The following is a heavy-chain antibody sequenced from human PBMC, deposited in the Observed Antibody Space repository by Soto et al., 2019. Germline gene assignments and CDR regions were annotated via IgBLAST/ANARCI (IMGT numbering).Heavy chain of an antibody. D-gene: IGHD6-19*01. CDR3: ARLGSIAEDGTPDY. J-gene: IGHJ4*02. V-gene: IGHV3-11*01. Sequence: GGSLRLSCAASCLTFSDYYMSWMRQSPEKVLEWVSYVSGDGGAKSYADSVKGRFSISRDNAKNSLYLQMNSLRAEDTAVYYCARLGSIAEDGTPDYWGQGTLVTVSS. CDR1: CLTFSDYY. CDR2: VSGDGGAK.